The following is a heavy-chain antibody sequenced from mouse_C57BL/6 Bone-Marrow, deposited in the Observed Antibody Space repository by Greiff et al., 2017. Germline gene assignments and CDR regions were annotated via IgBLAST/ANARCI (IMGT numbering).Heavy chain of an antibody. V-gene: IGHV7-3*01. D-gene: IGHD1-1*01. Sequence: VQLKESGGGLVQPGGSLSLSCAASGFTFTDYYMSWVRQPPGKALEWLGFIRNKANGYTTEYSASVKGRFTISRDNSQSILYLQMNALRAEDSATYYCARPFYYGSSYDWYFDVWGTGTTVTVSS. CDR2: IRNKANGYTT. CDR3: ARPFYYGSSYDWYFDV. CDR1: GFTFTDYY. J-gene: IGHJ1*03.